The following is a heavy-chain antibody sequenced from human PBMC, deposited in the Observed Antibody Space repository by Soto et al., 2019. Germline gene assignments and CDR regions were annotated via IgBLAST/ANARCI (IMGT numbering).Heavy chain of an antibody. J-gene: IGHJ3*02. Sequence: GGSLRLSCAASGFTFSTYGMDWVRKAPGKGLEWVAVMGNDGITTFYADSVKCRFTISRDNSKNTLFLQMNSLRADDTAVYYCAKEFQWELHAFDIWGQGTMVTVS. CDR2: MGNDGITT. CDR3: AKEFQWELHAFDI. CDR1: GFTFSTYG. V-gene: IGHV3-30*02. D-gene: IGHD1-26*01.